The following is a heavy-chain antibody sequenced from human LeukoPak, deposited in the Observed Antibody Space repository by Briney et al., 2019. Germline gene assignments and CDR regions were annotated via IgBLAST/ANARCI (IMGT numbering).Heavy chain of an antibody. D-gene: IGHD3-16*02. CDR2: IYHSGST. V-gene: IGHV4-30-2*01. CDR1: GGSISSSDYS. Sequence: SQTLSLTCAVSGGSISSSDYSWNWIRQPPGKGLEWIGYIYHSGSTSYNPSLKSRVTISVDRSKNQFSLKLSSVTAADTAVYYCARVSDVIGDAFDIWGQGTMVTVSS. J-gene: IGHJ3*02. CDR3: ARVSDVIGDAFDI.